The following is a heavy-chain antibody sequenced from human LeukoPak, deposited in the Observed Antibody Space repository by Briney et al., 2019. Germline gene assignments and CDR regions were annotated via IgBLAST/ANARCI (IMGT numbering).Heavy chain of an antibody. J-gene: IGHJ4*02. CDR2: IYHSGST. D-gene: IGHD2-8*02. CDR1: GGSISSSNW. V-gene: IGHV4-4*02. CDR3: AHLGASGYFDY. Sequence: LETLSLTCAVSGGSISSSNWWSWVRQPPGKGLEWIGEIYHSGSTNYNPSLKSRVTISVDKSKNQFSLKLSYVTAADTAVYYCAHLGASGYFDYWGQGTLVTVSS.